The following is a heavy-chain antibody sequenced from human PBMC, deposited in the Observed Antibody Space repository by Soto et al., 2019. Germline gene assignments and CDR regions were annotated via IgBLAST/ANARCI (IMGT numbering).Heavy chain of an antibody. J-gene: IGHJ5*02. CDR1: GFTFGSYR. CDR2: ISPSGRDI. CDR3: ARDLVGYCGGYCHFYWFDP. D-gene: IGHD2-21*01. Sequence: DVQLVESGGGLAKPGWSLRLSCEASGFTFGSYRMTWVRQLPGKGLEWVSSISPSGRDIYYADSLKGRFTISRDNAKNALFLQMNSMRVEDTAVYYCARDLVGYCGGYCHFYWFDPWGQGTLVTVSS. V-gene: IGHV3-21*01.